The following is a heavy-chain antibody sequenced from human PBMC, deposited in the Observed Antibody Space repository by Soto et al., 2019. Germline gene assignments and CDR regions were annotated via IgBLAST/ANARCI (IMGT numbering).Heavy chain of an antibody. V-gene: IGHV3-30-3*01. CDR1: GFTFSSYA. CDR2: ISHDGINK. D-gene: IGHD2-2*01. Sequence: PGGSLRLSCAASGFTFSSYAMNWVRQAPGKGLEWVALISHDGINKYYADSVRGRFTISRDSSTNTLYLQMNSLRAADTAVYYCGRCTSTSSHLGSDYWGQGTLVTVSS. J-gene: IGHJ4*02. CDR3: GRCTSTSSHLGSDY.